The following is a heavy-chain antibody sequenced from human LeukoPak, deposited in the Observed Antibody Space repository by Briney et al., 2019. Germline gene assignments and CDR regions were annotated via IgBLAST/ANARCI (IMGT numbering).Heavy chain of an antibody. CDR3: AKAPVTSCRGAYCYPFDS. CDR1: GFTLSTYA. D-gene: IGHD2-21*01. CDR2: TSSSDAGT. J-gene: IGHJ4*02. Sequence: QPGGSLRLSCAASGFTLSTYAMSWVRQTPGKGLEWVAATSSSDAGTYHADSVRGRFTISRDNSKNTLYLQMNSLRAVDAAVYFCAKAPVTSCRGAYCYPFDSWGQGTLVTVSS. V-gene: IGHV3-23*01.